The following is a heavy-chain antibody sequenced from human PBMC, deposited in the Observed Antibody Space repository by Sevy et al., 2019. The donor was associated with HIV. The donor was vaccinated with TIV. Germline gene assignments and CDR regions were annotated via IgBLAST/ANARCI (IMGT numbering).Heavy chain of an antibody. CDR2: ISGSGGST. J-gene: IGHJ3*02. D-gene: IGHD3-22*01. Sequence: GGSLRLSCAASGFTFSSYAMSWVRQAPGKGLEWVSAISGSGGSTYYADSVKGRFTISRDNSKNTLYLQMNSLRAEDTAVYYCAKDLRPSMILVVTPDAFDIWGQGTMVTVSS. CDR3: AKDLRPSMILVVTPDAFDI. CDR1: GFTFSSYA. V-gene: IGHV3-23*01.